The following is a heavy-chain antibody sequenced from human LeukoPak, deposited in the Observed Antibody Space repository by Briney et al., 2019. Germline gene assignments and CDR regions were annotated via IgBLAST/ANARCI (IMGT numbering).Heavy chain of an antibody. CDR1: GYSFTSYW. CDR2: IYPGDSDT. V-gene: IGHV5-51*01. CDR3: ARHEPYDDSSGHYGMDV. D-gene: IGHD3-22*01. J-gene: IGHJ6*02. Sequence: GESLRISCKGSGYSFTSYWIGWVRQMPGKGLEWMGIIYPGDSDTRYSPFFQGQLTISADKSISTAYLQWSSLKASDTAMYYCARHEPYDDSSGHYGMDVWAQGTTVTVSS.